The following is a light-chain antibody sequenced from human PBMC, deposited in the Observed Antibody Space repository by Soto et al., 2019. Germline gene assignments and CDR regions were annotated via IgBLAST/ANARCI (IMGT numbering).Light chain of an antibody. CDR3: QQYYSHPQT. Sequence: ALRMTQSPSSFSASTGDRVTITCRASQGISSYLAWYQQKPGKAPKLLISAASTLQSGVPSRFSGSGSGTDFTLTISCLQSEDFATYYCQQYYSHPQTFGQGTKLEIK. J-gene: IGKJ2*01. V-gene: IGKV1-8*01. CDR2: AAS. CDR1: QGISSY.